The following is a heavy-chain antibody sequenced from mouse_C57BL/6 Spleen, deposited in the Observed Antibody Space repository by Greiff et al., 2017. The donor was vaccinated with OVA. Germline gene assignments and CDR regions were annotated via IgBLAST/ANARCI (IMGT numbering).Heavy chain of an antibody. Sequence: EVKLMESGGDLVKPGGSLKLSCAASGFTFSSYGMSWVRQTPDKRLEWVATISSGGSYTYYPDSVKGRFTISRDNTKNTLYLQMSSLKSEDTAMYYCARHVAVVRAMDYWGQGTSVTVAS. CDR3: ARHVAVVRAMDY. CDR2: ISSGGSYT. D-gene: IGHD1-1*01. CDR1: GFTFSSYG. V-gene: IGHV5-6*01. J-gene: IGHJ4*01.